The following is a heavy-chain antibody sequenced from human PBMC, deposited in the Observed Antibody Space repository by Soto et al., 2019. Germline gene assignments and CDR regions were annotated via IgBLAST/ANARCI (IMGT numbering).Heavy chain of an antibody. Sequence: GGSLRLSCAASGFTFASYAMNWVRQAPGRGLDWVSAISGSGGSTYYADSVKGRFTISRDNSKNTLYLQMNSLRAEDTAVYYCANRPSPFDYWGQGTLVTVSS. V-gene: IGHV3-23*01. J-gene: IGHJ4*02. CDR2: ISGSGGST. CDR3: ANRPSPFDY. CDR1: GFTFASYA.